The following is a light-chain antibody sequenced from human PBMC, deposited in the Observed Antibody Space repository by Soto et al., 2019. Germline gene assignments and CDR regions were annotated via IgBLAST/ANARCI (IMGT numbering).Light chain of an antibody. J-gene: IGLJ2*01. CDR2: EVT. Sequence: QSALTQPPSASGSPGQSITITCTGTSSDIGAYNYVSWYQQHPGKAPKLIIYEVTRRPSGVPDRFSGSKSGNTASLTVSGLQAEDETDYYCSSYSGSSTVLFGGGTKLTVL. CDR3: SSYSGSSTVL. CDR1: SSDIGAYNY. V-gene: IGLV2-8*01.